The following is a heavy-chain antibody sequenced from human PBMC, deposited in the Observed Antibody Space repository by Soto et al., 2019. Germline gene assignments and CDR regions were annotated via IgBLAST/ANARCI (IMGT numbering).Heavy chain of an antibody. CDR1: GFTFSTFS. J-gene: IGHJ4*02. Sequence: QVQLVESGGGVLQPGRSLRLSCATSGFTFSTFSMHWVRQAPGKGLEWVAHISYDGSEKDYADSVKGRFTISRDNSDNTLFLQMNSPTSEETGVYYCARGPESGDFWGQGTLVSVPS. D-gene: IGHD1-26*01. CDR3: ARGPESGDF. V-gene: IGHV3-30*04. CDR2: ISYDGSEK.